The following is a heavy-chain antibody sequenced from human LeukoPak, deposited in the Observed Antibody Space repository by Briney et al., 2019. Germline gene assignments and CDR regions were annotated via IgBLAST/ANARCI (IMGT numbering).Heavy chain of an antibody. CDR1: GGSISSYY. V-gene: IGHV4-59*01. J-gene: IGHJ4*02. D-gene: IGHD6-25*01. Sequence: PAETLSLTCTASGGSISSYYWSWIRQPPGKGLEWIGYIYYSGSTNYNPSLKSRVTISVDTSKNQFSLKLSSVTAADTAVYYCAREVRSGWYFDYWGQGTPVTVSS. CDR3: AREVRSGWYFDY. CDR2: IYYSGST.